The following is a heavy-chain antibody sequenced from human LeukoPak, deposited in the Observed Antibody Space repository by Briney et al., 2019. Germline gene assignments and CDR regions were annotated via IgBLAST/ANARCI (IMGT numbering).Heavy chain of an antibody. D-gene: IGHD6-19*01. CDR1: GFTFSSYE. J-gene: IGHJ4*02. CDR2: ISSSGSTI. V-gene: IGHV3-48*03. Sequence: PGGSLRLSCAVSGFTFSSYEMNWVRQAPGKGLEWVSYISSSGSTIYYADSVKGRFTISRDNSKNTLYLQMNSLESEDTAVYYCAKDRWGAVASFDYWGQGTLVTVSS. CDR3: AKDRWGAVASFDY.